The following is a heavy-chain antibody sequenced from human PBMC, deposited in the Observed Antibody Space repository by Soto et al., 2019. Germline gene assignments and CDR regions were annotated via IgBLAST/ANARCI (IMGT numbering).Heavy chain of an antibody. Sequence: SETLSLTCAVYGGSFSGYYWSWIRQPPGKGLEWIGEINHSGSTNYNPSLKSRVTISVDTSKNQFSLKLSSVTAADTAVYYCARGMVRGVIILGYYYYYGMDVWGQGTTVTVSS. CDR2: INHSGST. CDR3: ARGMVRGVIILGYYYYYGMDV. J-gene: IGHJ6*02. D-gene: IGHD3-10*01. CDR1: GGSFSGYY. V-gene: IGHV4-34*01.